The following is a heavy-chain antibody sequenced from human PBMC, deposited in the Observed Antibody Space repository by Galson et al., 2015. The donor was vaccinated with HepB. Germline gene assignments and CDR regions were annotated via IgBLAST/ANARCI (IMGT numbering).Heavy chain of an antibody. V-gene: IGHV3-30-3*01. J-gene: IGHJ4*02. CDR2: ISFDGSNK. CDR1: GFTFSSPA. Sequence: SLRLSCAASGFTFSSPAMHWVRQAPGKGLEWVALISFDGSNKYYADSVKGRFTISRDNSKNTLYLQMNSLTAEDTAVYYCVREIAAAGTRAVDYWGQGTPVTVSS. CDR3: VREIAAAGTRAVDY. D-gene: IGHD6-13*01.